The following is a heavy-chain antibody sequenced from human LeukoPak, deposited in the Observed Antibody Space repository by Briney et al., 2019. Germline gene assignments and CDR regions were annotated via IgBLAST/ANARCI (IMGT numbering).Heavy chain of an antibody. CDR3: ASITTVRGVIISLDY. CDR1: GYSFTSYW. V-gene: IGHV5-51*01. Sequence: GESLKISCKGSGYSFTSYWIGWVRQMPGKGLEWMGIIYPGDSDTRYSPSFQGQVTISADKSISTAYLQWSSLKASDTAMYYCASITTVRGVIISLDYWGQGTLVTVSS. D-gene: IGHD3-10*01. J-gene: IGHJ4*02. CDR2: IYPGDSDT.